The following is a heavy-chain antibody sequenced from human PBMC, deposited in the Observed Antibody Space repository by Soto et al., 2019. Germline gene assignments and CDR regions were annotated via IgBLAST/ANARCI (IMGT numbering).Heavy chain of an antibody. Sequence: GGSLRLSCAASGFTFSSYEMNWVRQAPGKGLEWVSYISSSGSTIYYADSVKGRFTISRDNAKKSLYLQMNSLRAEDTAVYYCASVVVTAKAFDIWGQGTMVTVSS. CDR1: GFTFSSYE. J-gene: IGHJ3*02. CDR3: ASVVVTAKAFDI. D-gene: IGHD2-21*02. CDR2: ISSSGSTI. V-gene: IGHV3-48*03.